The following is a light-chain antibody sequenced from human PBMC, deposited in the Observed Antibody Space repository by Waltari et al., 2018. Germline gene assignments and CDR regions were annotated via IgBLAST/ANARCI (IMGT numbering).Light chain of an antibody. CDR3: QSYDSSLSGWV. Sequence: QSVLTQPPSVSGAPRQRVTISCTGSSSNTGAGYDVHWYLQLPGTAPKLLIYGNTNRPAGVPDRFSGSKSGTSASLAITGLQADDEADYYCQSYDSSLSGWVFGGGTKLTVL. CDR2: GNT. V-gene: IGLV1-40*01. J-gene: IGLJ3*02. CDR1: SSNTGAGYD.